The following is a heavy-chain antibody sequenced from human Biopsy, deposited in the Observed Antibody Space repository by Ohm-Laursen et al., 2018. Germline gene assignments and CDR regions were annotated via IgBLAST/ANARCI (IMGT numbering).Heavy chain of an antibody. CDR3: GRAVRNQLLTDP. J-gene: IGHJ5*02. CDR1: GYTFTSYD. D-gene: IGHD1-7*01. V-gene: IGHV1-8*01. CDR2: LNPVSGNS. Sequence: SVKVSCKASGYTFTSYDITWVRQASGQGPEWIGWLNPVSGNSNFGQKFRVRVTVTSDTSISTAYMELSGLTSDDTATYYCGRAVRNQLLTDPWGQGTLVTVSS.